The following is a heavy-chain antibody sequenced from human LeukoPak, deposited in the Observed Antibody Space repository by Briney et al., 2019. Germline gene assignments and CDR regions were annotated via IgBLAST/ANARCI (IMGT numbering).Heavy chain of an antibody. D-gene: IGHD1-1*01. CDR1: GFTFSSYE. V-gene: IGHV3-48*03. CDR2: ISSSGSTI. J-gene: IGHJ6*02. CDR3: ARDFVTWNDHYYYYGMDV. Sequence: PGGSLRLSCAASGFTFSSYEMNWVRQAPGKGLEWVSYISSSGSTIYYADSVKGRFTISRDNAKNSLYLQMNSLRAEDTAVYYCARDFVTWNDHYYYYGMDVWGQGTTVTVSS.